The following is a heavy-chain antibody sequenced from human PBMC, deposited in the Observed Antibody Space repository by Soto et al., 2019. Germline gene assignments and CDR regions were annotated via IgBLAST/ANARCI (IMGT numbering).Heavy chain of an antibody. V-gene: IGHV3-74*01. D-gene: IGHD3-10*01. CDR3: ARDSPLVRGVGFDY. CDR1: GFTIRNYW. J-gene: IGHJ4*02. CDR2: INGDGST. Sequence: EVQLVESGGGLVQPGGSLRLSCAASGFTIRNYWMHWVRQVPGKGLVWVSRINGDGSTNYADSVKGRFTISSDNAKNTLYLQMNTLRAEDTAVYYCARDSPLVRGVGFDYWGAGTLVTVSS.